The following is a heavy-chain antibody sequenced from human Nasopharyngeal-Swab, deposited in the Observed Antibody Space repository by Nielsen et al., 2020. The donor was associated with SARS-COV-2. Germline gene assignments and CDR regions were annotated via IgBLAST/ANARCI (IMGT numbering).Heavy chain of an antibody. V-gene: IGHV3-23*01. CDR1: GFTFSSYA. D-gene: IGHD4-17*01. J-gene: IGHJ2*01. CDR3: AKKGAVTLRPGNFDL. CDR2: ISGSGGST. Sequence: GESLKISCAASGFTFSSYAMSWVRQAPGKGLEWVSAISGSGGSTYYADSVKGRFTISRDNSKNTLYLQMNSLRAEDTAVYYCAKKGAVTLRPGNFDLWGRGTLVTVSS.